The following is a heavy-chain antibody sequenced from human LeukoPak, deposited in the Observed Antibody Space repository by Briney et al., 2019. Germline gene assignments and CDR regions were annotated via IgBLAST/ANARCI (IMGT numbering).Heavy chain of an antibody. CDR3: ARDEAEGSYYDSSGYYGIDY. D-gene: IGHD3-22*01. CDR2: ISSSGSYI. V-gene: IGHV3-21*01. CDR1: GFTFSSYS. J-gene: IGHJ4*02. Sequence: GGSLRLSCAASGFTFSSYSMNWVRQAPGKGLEWVSSISSSGSYIYYADSVKGRFTISRDNAKNTLYLQMNSLRAEDTAVYYCARDEAEGSYYDSSGYYGIDYWGQGTLVTVSS.